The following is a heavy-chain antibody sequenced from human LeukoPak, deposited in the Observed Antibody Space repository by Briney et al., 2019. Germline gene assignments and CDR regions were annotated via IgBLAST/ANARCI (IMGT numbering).Heavy chain of an antibody. J-gene: IGHJ4*02. D-gene: IGHD3-10*01. CDR2: IYSGGIT. CDR3: TRDSTTFRFGY. V-gene: IGHV3-53*01. Sequence: GGSLKLSCAASGFTFSGSTLHWVRQAPGKGLEWVSIIYSGGITNYVDSVKGRFTISRDNSKNTLYLQMSSLRAEDTAVYYCTRDSTTFRFGYWGQGTLVTVSS. CDR1: GFTFSGST.